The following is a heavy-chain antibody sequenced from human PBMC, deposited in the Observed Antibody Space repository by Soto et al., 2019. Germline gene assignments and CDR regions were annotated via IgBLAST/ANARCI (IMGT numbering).Heavy chain of an antibody. D-gene: IGHD3-3*01. J-gene: IGHJ3*02. CDR3: ARALITIFGVGHDAFDI. CDR1: GFTVSSNY. V-gene: IGHV3-53*01. Sequence: PGGSLRLSYAASGFTVSSNYMSWVRQAPGKGLEWVSVIYSGGSTYYADSVKGRFTISRDNSKNTLYLQMNSLRAEDTAVYYCARALITIFGVGHDAFDIWGQGTMVTVSS. CDR2: IYSGGST.